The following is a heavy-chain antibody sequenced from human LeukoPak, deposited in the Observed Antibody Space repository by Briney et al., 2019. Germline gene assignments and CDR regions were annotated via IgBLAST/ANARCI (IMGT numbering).Heavy chain of an antibody. J-gene: IGHJ4*02. V-gene: IGHV1-18*01. D-gene: IGHD1-26*01. CDR1: GYTFTTYG. CDR2: ISTYNGNT. CDR3: ASAQTERGELQGYDY. Sequence: ASVKVSCKASGYTFTTYGISWVRQAPGQGLEWMGWISTYNGNTNYAQKFQGRVTMTTDTSTSTVYMDLRSLRSDDTAVYYCASAQTERGELQGYDYWGQGTLVTVSS.